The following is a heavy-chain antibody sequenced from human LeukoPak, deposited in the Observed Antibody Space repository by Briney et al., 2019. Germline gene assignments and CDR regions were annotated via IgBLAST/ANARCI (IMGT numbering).Heavy chain of an antibody. CDR2: INHSGST. D-gene: IGHD2-15*01. V-gene: IGHV4-34*01. Sequence: PSETLSLTCAVYGGSFSGYYWSWIRQPPGKGLEWIGEINHSGSTNYNPSLKSRVTISVDTSKNQFSLKLSSVTAADTAVYYCARSESIRYQDIVVVVAATLFDPWGQGTLVTVSS. CDR1: GGSFSGYY. J-gene: IGHJ5*02. CDR3: ARSESIRYQDIVVVVAATLFDP.